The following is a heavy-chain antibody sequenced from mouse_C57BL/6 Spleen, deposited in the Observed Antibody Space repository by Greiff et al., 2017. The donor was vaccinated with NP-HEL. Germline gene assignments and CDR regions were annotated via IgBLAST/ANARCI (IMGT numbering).Heavy chain of an antibody. CDR1: GYTFTSYW. CDR3: ARRGDYDSNYGFAY. V-gene: IGHV1-69*01. CDR2: IDPSDSYT. J-gene: IGHJ3*01. D-gene: IGHD2-5*01. Sequence: VQLQQSGAELVMPGASVKLSCKASGYTFTSYWMHWVKQRPGQGLEWIGEIDPSDSYTNYNQKFKGKSTLTVDKYSSTAYMQLSSLTSEDSAVYYCARRGDYDSNYGFAYGGQGTLVTVSA.